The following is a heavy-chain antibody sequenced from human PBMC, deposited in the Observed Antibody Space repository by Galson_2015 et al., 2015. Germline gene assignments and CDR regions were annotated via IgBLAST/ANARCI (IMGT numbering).Heavy chain of an antibody. CDR2: ISPYNGNA. Sequence: SVKVSCKASGYTFTNYAINWVRQAPGQGLEWMGWISPYNGNASYAQKLQGRVTMTTDTSTSTAYMEVGSLRSDDTALYYCARGVIAARPGDAFEVWGQGTMVTVSS. D-gene: IGHD6-6*01. CDR1: GYTFTNYA. V-gene: IGHV1-18*01. J-gene: IGHJ3*01. CDR3: ARGVIAARPGDAFEV.